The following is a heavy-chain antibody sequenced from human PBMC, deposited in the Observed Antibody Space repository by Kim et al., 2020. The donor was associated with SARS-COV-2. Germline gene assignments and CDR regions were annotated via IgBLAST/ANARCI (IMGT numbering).Heavy chain of an antibody. CDR2: IRSKAYGGTT. J-gene: IGHJ5*02. CDR1: GFTFGDYA. Sequence: GGSLRLSCTASGFTFGDYAMSWFRQAPGMGLEWVGFIRSKAYGGTTEYAASVKGRFTISRDDSKSIAYLQMNSLKTEDTAVYYCTRGRRGRAAAGSGAFEPWGQGTLVTVSS. V-gene: IGHV3-49*03. D-gene: IGHD6-13*01. CDR3: TRGRRGRAAAGSGAFEP.